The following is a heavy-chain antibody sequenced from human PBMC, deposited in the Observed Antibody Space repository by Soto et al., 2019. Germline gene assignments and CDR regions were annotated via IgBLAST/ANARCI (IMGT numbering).Heavy chain of an antibody. V-gene: IGHV1-18*01. CDR2: ISAYNGNT. Sequence: QVQLVQSGAEVKKPGASVKVSCKASGYTFTSYGISWVRQAPGQGLEWMGWISAYNGNTNYAQKLQGRVTMTTDTSTSTAYMELRSLRSDDTAVYYCVRDPAFYCSSTSCYPGEQWLVHFDYWGQGTLVTVSS. CDR1: GYTFTSYG. J-gene: IGHJ4*02. D-gene: IGHD2-2*01. CDR3: VRDPAFYCSSTSCYPGEQWLVHFDY.